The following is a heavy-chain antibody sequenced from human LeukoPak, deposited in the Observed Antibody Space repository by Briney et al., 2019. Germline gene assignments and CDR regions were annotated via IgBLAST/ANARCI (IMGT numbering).Heavy chain of an antibody. J-gene: IGHJ4*02. D-gene: IGHD3-10*01. CDR2: IKQDGSEK. V-gene: IGHV3-7*03. Sequence: GGSLRLSCVASGFTFSGYWMSWVRQAPGKGPEWMANIKQDGSEKYYVDSVKGRFTISRDNAKNSLYLQMNSLRAEDTAVYYCARGTYYYGSGSPETGYWGQGTLVTVSS. CDR1: GFTFSGYW. CDR3: ARGTYYYGSGSPETGY.